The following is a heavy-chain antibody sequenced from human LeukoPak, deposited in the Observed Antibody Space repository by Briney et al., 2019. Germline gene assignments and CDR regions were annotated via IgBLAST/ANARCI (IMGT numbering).Heavy chain of an antibody. CDR3: ARDPPADYGSGSYPDY. J-gene: IGHJ4*02. CDR1: GGTFSSYA. D-gene: IGHD3-10*01. CDR2: IIPLFATA. V-gene: IGHV1-69*05. Sequence: SVKVSCKASGGTFSSYALSWVRQAPGQGLEWMGGIIPLFATANYAQNFQGRVTLTMDESTNTGYMELSSLRSEDTAVYYCARDPPADYGSGSYPDYWGQGTLVTVSS.